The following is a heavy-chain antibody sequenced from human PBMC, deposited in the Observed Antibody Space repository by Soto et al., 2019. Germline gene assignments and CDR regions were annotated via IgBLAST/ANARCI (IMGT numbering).Heavy chain of an antibody. CDR1: GFTFSSYG. CDR3: AKDLILGYSNAVDYYYGMDV. CDR2: ISYDGSNK. V-gene: IGHV3-30*18. D-gene: IGHD4-4*01. Sequence: QVQLVEPGGGVVQPGRSLRLSCAASGFTFSSYGMHWVRQAPGKGLEWVAVISYDGSNKYYADSVKGRFTISRDNSKNTLYLQMNSLRAEDTAVYYCAKDLILGYSNAVDYYYGMDVWGQGTTVTVSS. J-gene: IGHJ6*02.